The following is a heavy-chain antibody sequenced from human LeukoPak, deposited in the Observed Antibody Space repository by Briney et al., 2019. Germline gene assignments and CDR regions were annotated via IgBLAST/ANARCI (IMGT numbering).Heavy chain of an antibody. CDR3: ARHYKGFWFDP. CDR1: GGSISSYY. D-gene: IGHD3-10*01. J-gene: IGHJ5*02. CDR2: IYYSGST. V-gene: IGHV4-59*08. Sequence: SETLSLTCTVSGGSISSYYWSWIRQPPGKGLEWIGYIYYSGSTNYNPSLKSRVTISADTSKNQFSLKLSSVTAADTAVYYCARHYKGFWFDPWGQGTLVTVSS.